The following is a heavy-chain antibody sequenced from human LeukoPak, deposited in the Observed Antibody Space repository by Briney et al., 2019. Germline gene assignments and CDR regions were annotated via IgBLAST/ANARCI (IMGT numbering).Heavy chain of an antibody. CDR1: GYTFTSYD. Sequence: ASVKVSCKASGYTFTSYDINWVRQAPGQGLEWMGWMNPNSGNTGYAQKFQGRVTMTRNTSISTAYMELSSLRSEDTAVYYCARVEGGSGSYYPPFDYWGQGTLVTVSS. D-gene: IGHD3-10*01. CDR3: ARVEGGSGSYYPPFDY. J-gene: IGHJ4*02. CDR2: MNPNSGNT. V-gene: IGHV1-8*01.